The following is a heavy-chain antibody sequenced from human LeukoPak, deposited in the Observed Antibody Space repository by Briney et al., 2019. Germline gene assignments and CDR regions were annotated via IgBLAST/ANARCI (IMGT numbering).Heavy chain of an antibody. CDR1: GGSFSDYY. Sequence: SETLSLTCAVYGGSFSDYYWSWIRQPPGNGLEWIGEINQSGNTNYNPSLKSRVTISLDTSKNQFSLKLTSVTAADTAVYYCARTHLEVTTFRYFYYGMDVWGQGTTVTVSS. J-gene: IGHJ6*02. D-gene: IGHD4-11*01. CDR3: ARTHLEVTTFRYFYYGMDV. V-gene: IGHV4-34*01. CDR2: INQSGNT.